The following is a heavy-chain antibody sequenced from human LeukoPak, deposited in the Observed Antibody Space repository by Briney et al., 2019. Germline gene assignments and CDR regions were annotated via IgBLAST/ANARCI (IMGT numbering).Heavy chain of an antibody. J-gene: IGHJ2*01. CDR1: GGSISSGSYY. CDR2: IYASGST. V-gene: IGHV4-61*02. Sequence: PSQTLSLTCTVSGGSISSGSYYCCWIRQPGGRGLGWIGRIYASGSTNYNPSLKSRVTISVDTSKNQFSPNLSSVTAADTAVYYCARGGVSSSQSYWYFDLWGRGTLVTVSS. D-gene: IGHD6-6*01. CDR3: ARGGVSSSQSYWYFDL.